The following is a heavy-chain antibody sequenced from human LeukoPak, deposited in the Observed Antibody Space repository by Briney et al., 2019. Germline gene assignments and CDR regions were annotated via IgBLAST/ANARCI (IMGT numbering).Heavy chain of an antibody. CDR1: GFTFTSYW. CDR2: IRQDGGEK. Sequence: PGGSLRLSXAVPGFTFTSYWMNWVRQAPGKGLEWVASIRQDGGEKSYADSVKGRFTISRDNTKNSLYLQMSSLRAEDTAVYYCARDGTAAGLYFDLWGPGTLVAVSS. V-gene: IGHV3-7*01. D-gene: IGHD6-13*01. J-gene: IGHJ4*01. CDR3: ARDGTAAGLYFDL.